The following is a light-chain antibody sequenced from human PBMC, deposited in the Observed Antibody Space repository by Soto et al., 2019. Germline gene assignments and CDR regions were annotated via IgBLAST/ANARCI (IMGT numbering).Light chain of an antibody. CDR2: GAS. CDR1: QSLSSNY. V-gene: IGKV3-20*01. Sequence: EIVLTQSPGTLSLSPGERATLSCRASQSLSSNYLAWSQQKPGQAPRLLIYGASSRATGFPDRFSGSGSGTDFTLTISRLEPEDFAVYYCQQYGGSPWTFGQGTKVDIK. J-gene: IGKJ1*01. CDR3: QQYGGSPWT.